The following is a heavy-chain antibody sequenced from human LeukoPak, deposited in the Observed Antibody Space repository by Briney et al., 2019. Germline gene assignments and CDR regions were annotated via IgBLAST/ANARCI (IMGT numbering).Heavy chain of an antibody. J-gene: IGHJ4*02. CDR3: ARRGYSNYYFDY. V-gene: IGHV1-2*06. Sequence: GASVKVSCKASGYTFTGDYMRWVRQAPGQGRGWMGRINANSGGTKYAQKIQGRVTMNRDTSISTAYMELSRLRSDDTAVYYCARRGYSNYYFDYWGQGTLVTVSS. D-gene: IGHD4-11*01. CDR2: INANSGGT. CDR1: GYTFTGDY.